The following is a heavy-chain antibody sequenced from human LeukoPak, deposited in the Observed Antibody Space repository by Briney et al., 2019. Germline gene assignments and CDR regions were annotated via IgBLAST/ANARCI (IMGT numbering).Heavy chain of an antibody. Sequence: ASVKVSCKASGYTFTGYYIHWVRQAPRQGLEWMGWINPNSGGTIYAQRFQGRVTMTRDTSINTAYMALSRLRSDDTAVYYCARVPSSTSNQYYYYYGMDVWGQGTTVTVSS. CDR2: INPNSGGT. CDR3: ARVPSSTSNQYYYYYGMDV. J-gene: IGHJ6*02. CDR1: GYTFTGYY. V-gene: IGHV1-2*02. D-gene: IGHD2-2*01.